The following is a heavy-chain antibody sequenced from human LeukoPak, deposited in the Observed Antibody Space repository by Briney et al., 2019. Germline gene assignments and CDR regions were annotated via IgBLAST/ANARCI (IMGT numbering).Heavy chain of an antibody. J-gene: IGHJ4*02. CDR3: AKEGAASGPDFDY. V-gene: IGHV4-4*07. Sequence: SETLSLTCTVSGASIRNYYWSWIRQPAGKGLEWIGRIVPSGSTNYNPSLQSRVTMSVDTSKNPFSLTLNSVTAADTAVYYYAKEGAASGPDFDYWGQGTLVIVSS. D-gene: IGHD6-13*01. CDR1: GASIRNYY. CDR2: IVPSGST.